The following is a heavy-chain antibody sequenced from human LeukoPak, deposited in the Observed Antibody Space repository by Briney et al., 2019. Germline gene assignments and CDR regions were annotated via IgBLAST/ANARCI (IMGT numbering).Heavy chain of an antibody. CDR1: GFTFSGSY. CDR2: INHSGST. D-gene: IGHD4-17*01. V-gene: IGHV4-34*01. CDR3: ARVMTTVTTFKTYSYGMDV. Sequence: PGGSLRLSCAASGFTFSGSYWTWIRQPPGKGLEWIGEINHSGSTNYNPSLKSRVTISLDTSKNQFSLRLSSVTAADTAVYYCARVMTTVTTFKTYSYGMDVWGQGTTVTVSS. J-gene: IGHJ6*02.